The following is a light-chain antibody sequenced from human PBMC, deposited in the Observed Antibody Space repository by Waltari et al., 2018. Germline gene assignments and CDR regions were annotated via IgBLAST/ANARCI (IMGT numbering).Light chain of an antibody. Sequence: DIQMTQSPSTPSASVGDRVTITCRASQTISSWLAWYQQKPGKAPKLLIYKASSLESGVPSRFSGSGSGTEVTLTISSLQPDDFATYYCLQYNDYPLTFGGGTKVEIK. J-gene: IGKJ4*01. CDR1: QTISSW. CDR3: LQYNDYPLT. V-gene: IGKV1-5*03. CDR2: KAS.